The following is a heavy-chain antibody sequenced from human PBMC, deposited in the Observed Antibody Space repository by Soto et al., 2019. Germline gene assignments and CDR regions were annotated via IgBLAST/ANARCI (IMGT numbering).Heavy chain of an antibody. D-gene: IGHD7-27*01. CDR3: ARALGYTYGHLPIDY. Sequence: PSETLSLTSAVYGGSFRGYDWSWIRQPPGKGLEWIGEINHSGSTNYNPSPKSRVTISVDTSKNQFSLKLNSVTAADTAVYYCARALGYTYGHLPIDYWGQGILVTVSS. CDR1: GGSFRGYD. CDR2: INHSGST. J-gene: IGHJ4*02. V-gene: IGHV4-34*01.